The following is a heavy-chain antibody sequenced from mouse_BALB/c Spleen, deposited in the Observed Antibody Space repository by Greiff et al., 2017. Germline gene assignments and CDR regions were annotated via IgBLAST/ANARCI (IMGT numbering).Heavy chain of an antibody. D-gene: IGHD2-1*01. CDR3: ARWRGYGNYEDAMDY. V-gene: IGHV1S137*01. CDR1: GYTFTDYA. CDR2: ISTYYGDA. J-gene: IGHJ4*01. Sequence: QVQLKESGAELVRPGVSVKISCKGSGYTFTDYAMHWVKQSHAKSLEWIGVISTYYGDASYNQKFKGKATMTVDKSSSTAYMELARLTSEDSAIYYCARWRGYGNYEDAMDYWGQGTSVTVSS.